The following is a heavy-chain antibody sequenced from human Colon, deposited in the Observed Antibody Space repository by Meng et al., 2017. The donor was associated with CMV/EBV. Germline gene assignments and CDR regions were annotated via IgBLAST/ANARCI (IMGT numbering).Heavy chain of an antibody. D-gene: IGHD3-10*01. J-gene: IGHJ4*02. Sequence: QLQLVQSGPELKKLGAPVRVSCEVSGYNFANYAINWVRQAPGQGLEWMGWINTNTGSPTYAQGFTGRFVFSLDPSVNTAYLQISSLKAEDTAVYFCARDYYYGSGLDYWGQGTLVTVSS. CDR1: GYNFANYA. CDR2: INTNTGSP. V-gene: IGHV7-4-1*02. CDR3: ARDYYYGSGLDY.